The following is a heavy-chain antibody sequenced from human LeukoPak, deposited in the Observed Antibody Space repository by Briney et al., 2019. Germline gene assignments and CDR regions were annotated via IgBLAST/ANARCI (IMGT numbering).Heavy chain of an antibody. D-gene: IGHD2-15*01. J-gene: IGHJ4*02. V-gene: IGHV3-30-3*01. CDR2: ISYDGSNK. CDR3: ARDQGYCSGGNCYINYYFDY. CDR1: GFTFSSYA. Sequence: PGGSLRLSCAASGFTFSSYAMHWVRQAPGKGLEWVAVISYDGSNKYYADSVKGRFTISRDNSKNTLYLQMNSLRAEDTAVYYCARDQGYCSGGNCYINYYFDYWGQGTLVTVSS.